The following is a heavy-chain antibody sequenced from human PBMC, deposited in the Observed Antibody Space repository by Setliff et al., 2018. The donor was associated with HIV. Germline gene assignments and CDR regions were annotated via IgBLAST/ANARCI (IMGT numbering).Heavy chain of an antibody. V-gene: IGHV4-39*01. CDR1: GGSINSSSYY. CDR3: ARRIAAAGDAFDI. Sequence: PSETLSLTCTVSGGSINSSSYYWGWIRQPPGKGLEWIGSIYYSGSTYYNPSLKSRVTISVDTSKNQFSLKLSSVTAADTAVYYCARRIAAAGDAFDIWGQGTMVTVSS. CDR2: IYYSGST. J-gene: IGHJ3*02. D-gene: IGHD6-13*01.